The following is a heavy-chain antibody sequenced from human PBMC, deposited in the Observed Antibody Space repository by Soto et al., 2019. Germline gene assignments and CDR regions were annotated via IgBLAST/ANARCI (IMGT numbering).Heavy chain of an antibody. Sequence: SGPTLVDPTHTRTLTCTFSGFSLSTSGMCVSWIRQPPGKALEWLALIDWDDDKYYSTSLKTRLTISKDTSKNQVVLTMTNMDPVDTATYYCARSSSWKNGMDVWGQGTTVTVSS. V-gene: IGHV2-70*01. CDR1: GFSLSTSGMC. J-gene: IGHJ6*02. CDR3: ARSSSWKNGMDV. D-gene: IGHD6-13*01. CDR2: IDWDDDK.